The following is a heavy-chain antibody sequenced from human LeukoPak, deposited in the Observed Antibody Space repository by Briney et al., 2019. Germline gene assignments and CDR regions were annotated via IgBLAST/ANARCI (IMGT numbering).Heavy chain of an antibody. CDR3: ARGGHVEMATKAAFDY. CDR2: INPSGGST. Sequence: ASVRVSCKASGYTFTSYYMHWVRQAPGQGLEWMGIINPSGGSTSYSQKLQGRVTMTRDTSTSTVYMELSSLRSEDTAVYYCARGGHVEMATKAAFDYWGQGTLVTVSS. CDR1: GYTFTSYY. D-gene: IGHD5-24*01. V-gene: IGHV1-46*01. J-gene: IGHJ4*02.